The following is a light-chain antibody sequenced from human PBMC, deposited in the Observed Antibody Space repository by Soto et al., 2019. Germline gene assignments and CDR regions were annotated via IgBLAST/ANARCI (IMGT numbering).Light chain of an antibody. Sequence: QPVLTQSPSASASLGASVKLTCTLNSGHSSYAIAWHQQQPEKGPRYLMKLNSDGSHSKGDGIPDHFSGSSSGAVRYLTISSLQSEDEADYYCQTWGTGIQVFGGGTKLTVL. CDR1: SGHSSYA. V-gene: IGLV4-69*01. CDR2: LNSDGSH. J-gene: IGLJ3*02. CDR3: QTWGTGIQV.